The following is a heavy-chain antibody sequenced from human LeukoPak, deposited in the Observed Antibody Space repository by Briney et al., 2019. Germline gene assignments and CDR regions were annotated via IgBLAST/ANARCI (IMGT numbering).Heavy chain of an antibody. Sequence: GASVKVSCKASGYTFTGYYMHWVRQAPGQGREGMGWINPNSGGTNYAQKFQGRVTMTRDTAISTAYMELSRLRSDDTAVYYCARVSWGYCSSTSCHGYYYYYMDVWGKGTTVTVSS. CDR2: INPNSGGT. CDR1: GYTFTGYY. D-gene: IGHD2-2*01. J-gene: IGHJ6*03. CDR3: ARVSWGYCSSTSCHGYYYYYMDV. V-gene: IGHV1-2*02.